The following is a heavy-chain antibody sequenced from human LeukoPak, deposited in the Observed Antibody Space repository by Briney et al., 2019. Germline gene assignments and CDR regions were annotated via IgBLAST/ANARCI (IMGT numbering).Heavy chain of an antibody. CDR1: GGSISSGGYY. Sequence: PSQTLSLTCTVSGGSISSGGYYWSWIRQPPGKGLEWIGYIYHSGSTYYNPSLKSRVTISVDRSRNQFSLKLSSVIAADTAVYYCARAGSTVVPAATNAFDIWAKGQWSPSLQ. D-gene: IGHD2-2*01. J-gene: IGHJ3*02. V-gene: IGHV4-30-2*01. CDR2: IYHSGST. CDR3: ARAGSTVVPAATNAFDI.